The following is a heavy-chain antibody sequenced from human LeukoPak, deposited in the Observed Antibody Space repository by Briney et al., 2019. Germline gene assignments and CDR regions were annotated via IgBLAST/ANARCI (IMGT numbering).Heavy chain of an antibody. Sequence: SETLSLTCTVSGYSISSGYYWAWIRQPPGKGLEWIGSIYHSGSTYYNPSLKSRVTISVDTSKNQFSLKLSSVTAADTAVYYCARSSGGDTTFDYWGQGTLVTVSS. J-gene: IGHJ4*02. D-gene: IGHD4-17*01. CDR2: IYHSGST. V-gene: IGHV4-38-2*02. CDR1: GYSISSGYY. CDR3: ARSSGGDTTFDY.